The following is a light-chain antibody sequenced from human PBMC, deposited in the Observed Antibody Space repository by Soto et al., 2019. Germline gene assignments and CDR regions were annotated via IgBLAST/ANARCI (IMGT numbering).Light chain of an antibody. CDR3: SSHAGEKMI. Sequence: QSALTQPPSASGSPGESVTISCTGTSSDVGSYYNWVSWYQQHPGKVPKLMIHEISKRPPGVPNRFSGSNSGNTASLTVSGLQAEDEAYYYCSSHAGEKMIFGRGTKVTVL. CDR1: SSDVGSYYNW. V-gene: IGLV2-8*01. CDR2: EIS. J-gene: IGLJ2*01.